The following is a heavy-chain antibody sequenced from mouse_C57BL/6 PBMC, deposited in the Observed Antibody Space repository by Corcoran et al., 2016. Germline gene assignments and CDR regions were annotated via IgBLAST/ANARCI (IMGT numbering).Heavy chain of an antibody. CDR3: ARSYGNDPFDY. V-gene: IGHV8-12*01. Sequence: QVTLKESGPGILQSSQTLSLTCSFSGFSLSTSGMGVSWIRQPSGKGLEWLAHIYWDDDKRYNPALKSRLTISKDTSRNQVFLKITSVDTADSATDYCARSYGNDPFDYWGQGTTLTVSS. J-gene: IGHJ2*01. CDR2: IYWDDDK. CDR1: GFSLSTSGMG. D-gene: IGHD2-2*01.